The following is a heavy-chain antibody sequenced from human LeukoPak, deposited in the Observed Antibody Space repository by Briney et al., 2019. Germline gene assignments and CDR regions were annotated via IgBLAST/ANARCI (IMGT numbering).Heavy chain of an antibody. CDR3: AKEWNTGSFSRGYLDY. J-gene: IGHJ4*02. D-gene: IGHD1-26*01. Sequence: GGSLRLSCAASGFTFSNYDMHWVRQAPGKGLEWVAFIQYNGGYKYYADSVRGRFTISRDNSRNTLGLQMNSLTAEDTALYYCAKEWNTGSFSRGYLDYWGQGTLVTVSS. V-gene: IGHV3-30*02. CDR2: IQYNGGYK. CDR1: GFTFSNYD.